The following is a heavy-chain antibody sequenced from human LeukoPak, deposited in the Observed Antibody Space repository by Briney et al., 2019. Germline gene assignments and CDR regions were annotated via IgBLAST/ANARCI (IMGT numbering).Heavy chain of an antibody. J-gene: IGHJ4*02. CDR1: GFTFSSYW. Sequence: QSGGSLRLSCAASGFTFSSYWMTWVRQAPGKGLEWVANIKRDGNEIYYVDSVKGRVTISRDNAKNSLYLQMSSLRVEDTAVYFCVRLTTTAPPAFEYWGQGTLVTVSS. V-gene: IGHV3-7*01. CDR2: IKRDGNEI. D-gene: IGHD1-14*01. CDR3: VRLTTTAPPAFEY.